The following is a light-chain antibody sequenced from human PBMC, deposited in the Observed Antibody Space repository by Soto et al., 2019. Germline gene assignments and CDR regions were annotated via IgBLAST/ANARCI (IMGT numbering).Light chain of an antibody. V-gene: IGLV2-23*01. CDR3: CSYAGSSTWV. CDR1: SSDVGSYNF. J-gene: IGLJ1*01. Sequence: HSALTQPASGSGSPGQSITISCTGTSSDVGSYNFVSWYQQHPGKAPKVMIYEGSKRPSGVSNRFSGSKSGNTAYLTISGLQAEDESDYYCCSYAGSSTWVLGNGTKLTVL. CDR2: EGS.